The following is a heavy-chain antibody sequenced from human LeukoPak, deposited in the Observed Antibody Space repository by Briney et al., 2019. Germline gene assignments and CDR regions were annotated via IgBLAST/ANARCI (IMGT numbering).Heavy chain of an antibody. CDR1: GGSFSGYY. CDR2: INQSSST. V-gene: IGHV4-34*01. Sequence: SETLSLTCAVYGGSFSGYYGGWVRQPPGNGLEGVGGINQSSSTNYPPALKSRVTVSVDTSKNPFSLKLSCVPAADTAVYSCARGGSGNSVEGAERYYFDDWGQGTLVTVSS. J-gene: IGHJ4*02. D-gene: IGHD4-23*01. CDR3: ARGGSGNSVEGAERYYFDD.